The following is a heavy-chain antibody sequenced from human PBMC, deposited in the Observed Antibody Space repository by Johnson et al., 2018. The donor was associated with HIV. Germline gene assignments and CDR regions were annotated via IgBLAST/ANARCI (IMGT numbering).Heavy chain of an antibody. CDR3: ARDKDYGGNHDAFDI. D-gene: IGHD4-23*01. CDR1: GFSVSARY. V-gene: IGHV3-66*01. CDR2: IYRGGAT. Sequence: VQLVESGGGLVQPGGSLRLSCAASGFSVSARYQSWLRQAPGKALAWVSVIYRGGATFYAAFVPGRFTLSRENSKNTLYLQMESLRADDTALYYCARDKDYGGNHDAFDIWGQGTMVTVSS. J-gene: IGHJ3*02.